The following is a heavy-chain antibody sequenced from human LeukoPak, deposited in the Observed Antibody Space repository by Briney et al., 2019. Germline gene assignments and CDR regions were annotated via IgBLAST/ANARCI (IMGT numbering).Heavy chain of an antibody. Sequence: PSETLSLTCAVSGYSISSGYYWGWIRQPPGKGLEWIGSIYHSGSTYYNPSLKRRVTISVDTSKNQFSLKLSSVTAADTAVYYCASSYYDILTGSEAFDIWGQGTMVTVSS. V-gene: IGHV4-38-2*01. J-gene: IGHJ3*02. CDR1: GYSISSGYY. D-gene: IGHD3-9*01. CDR3: ASSYYDILTGSEAFDI. CDR2: IYHSGST.